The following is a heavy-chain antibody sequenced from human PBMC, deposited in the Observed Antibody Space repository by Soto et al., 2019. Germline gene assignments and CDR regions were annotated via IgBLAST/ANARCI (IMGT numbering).Heavy chain of an antibody. D-gene: IGHD3-22*01. CDR1: GGSISSSSYY. Sequence: SETLSLTCTVSGGSISSSSYYWGWIRQPPGKGLEWIGSIYYSGSTYYNPSLKSRVTISVDTSKNQFSLKLSSVTAADTAVYYCAIRFITMISYWGQGTLVTVSS. CDR3: AIRFITMISY. CDR2: IYYSGST. J-gene: IGHJ4*02. V-gene: IGHV4-39*01.